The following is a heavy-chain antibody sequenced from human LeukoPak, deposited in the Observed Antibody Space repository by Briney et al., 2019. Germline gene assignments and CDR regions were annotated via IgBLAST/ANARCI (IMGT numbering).Heavy chain of an antibody. J-gene: IGHJ4*02. CDR2: INPNSGGT. CDR1: GCTFTGYY. Sequence: ASVKVSCKASGCTFTGYYMYWVRQAPGQGLEWMGWINPNSGGTKYGQKFQGRIIMTSDTSTSTAYMELSSLRSDDTAVFYCATVSVSSSSGFDYWGQGTLVTVSS. D-gene: IGHD6-6*01. CDR3: ATVSVSSSSGFDY. V-gene: IGHV1-2*02.